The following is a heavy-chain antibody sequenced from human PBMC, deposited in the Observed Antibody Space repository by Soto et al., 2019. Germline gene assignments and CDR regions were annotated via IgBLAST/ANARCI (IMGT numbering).Heavy chain of an antibody. Sequence: QVQLVQSGAEVKKPGSSVKVSCKASGGTFSSYAISWVRQAPGQGLEWMGGIIPIFGTANYAQKFQGRVTITADESTSTAYMELSSLRSEDTAVYYCARDALYSAPGSASGMDVWGQGTTVTVSS. CDR1: GGTFSSYA. J-gene: IGHJ6*02. D-gene: IGHD2-21*01. V-gene: IGHV1-69*01. CDR2: IIPIFGTA. CDR3: ARDALYSAPGSASGMDV.